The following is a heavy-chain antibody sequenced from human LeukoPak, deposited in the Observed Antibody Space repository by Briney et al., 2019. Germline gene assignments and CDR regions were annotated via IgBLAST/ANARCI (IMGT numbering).Heavy chain of an antibody. D-gene: IGHD3-16*01. Sequence: GGSLRLSCAASGFTFSSYGMHWVRQAPGKGLEWVAVISYDGSNKYYADSVKGRFTISRDNSKNTLYLQMNSLRAEDTAVYYCAKLGGTQTHDYWGQGTLVTVSS. V-gene: IGHV3-30*18. CDR1: GFTFSSYG. CDR3: AKLGGTQTHDY. J-gene: IGHJ4*02. CDR2: ISYDGSNK.